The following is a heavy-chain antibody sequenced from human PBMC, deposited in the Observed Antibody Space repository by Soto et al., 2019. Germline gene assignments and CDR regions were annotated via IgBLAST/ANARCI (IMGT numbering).Heavy chain of an antibody. D-gene: IGHD3-9*01. CDR2: IYYSGST. CDR1: GGSVSSGSYY. Sequence: SETLSLACTVSGGSVSSGSYYWSWIRQPPGKGLEWIGYIYYSGSTNYNPSLKSRVTISVDTSKNQFSLKLSSVTAADTAVYYCARMNILTGYSSGYYYYGMDVWGQGTTVTVSS. J-gene: IGHJ6*02. CDR3: ARMNILTGYSSGYYYYGMDV. V-gene: IGHV4-61*01.